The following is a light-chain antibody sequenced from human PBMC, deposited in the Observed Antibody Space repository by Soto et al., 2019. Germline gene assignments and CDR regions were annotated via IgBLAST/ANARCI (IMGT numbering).Light chain of an antibody. CDR1: QSVSTS. CDR3: QQYNNWWT. J-gene: IGKJ1*01. Sequence: EIVMTQSPATLSVSPGERATLSCRASQSVSTSFAWYQQKPGQVPRLLISGASTRATGVPARFSGSGSETGFTLTISSLQSEEFAVYYCQQYNNWWTFGKGTKVDIK. CDR2: GAS. V-gene: IGKV3-15*01.